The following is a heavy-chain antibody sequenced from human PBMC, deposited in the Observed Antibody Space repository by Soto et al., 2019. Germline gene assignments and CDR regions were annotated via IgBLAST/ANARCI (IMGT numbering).Heavy chain of an antibody. V-gene: IGHV3-9*01. J-gene: IGHJ4*02. D-gene: IGHD5-18*01. CDR2: ISWNRGTR. CDR1: GFTFDIYA. CDR3: AKELGGYSYGYELDH. Sequence: EVQLVDSGGGLVQPGRSLRLSCAASGFTFDIYAMHWVRQAPGQGLEWVASISWNRGTRGYADSVKGRFTISRDNAKNSLYLQMDSLRTEDTAFYYCAKELGGYSYGYELDHWGQGTLVAVSS.